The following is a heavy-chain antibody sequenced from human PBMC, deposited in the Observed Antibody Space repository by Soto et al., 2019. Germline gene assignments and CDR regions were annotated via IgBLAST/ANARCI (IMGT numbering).Heavy chain of an antibody. V-gene: IGHV3-48*03. CDR2: ISSSGITI. J-gene: IGHJ4*02. CDR3: SSTTTVTPYYFEY. CDR1: GFTFSSSE. D-gene: IGHD4-17*01. Sequence: EVQLVESGGVLVPPGGSLRLSCAASGFTFSSSEMNWVRQAPGKGLEWVSYISSSGITIHYADSVKGRFTISRDNAKNSLYLQMNSLRAEDTAVYYCSSTTTVTPYYFEYWGQGTLVTVSS.